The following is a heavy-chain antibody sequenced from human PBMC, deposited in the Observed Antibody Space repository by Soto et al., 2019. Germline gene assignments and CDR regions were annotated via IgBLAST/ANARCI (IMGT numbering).Heavy chain of an antibody. CDR3: ARDGSGYRSRASPMDG. D-gene: IGHD3-22*01. J-gene: IGHJ6*02. CDR2: SIPIFGTA. V-gene: IGHV1-69*01. CDR1: GDTFSSYA. Sequence: QVQLVQSGAEVKKPGSSVKVSCKASGDTFSSYAISWVRQAPGQGLEWMGGSIPIFGTANYAQKFQGRVTITADESTSTAYMELSSLRSEDTAVYYCARDGSGYRSRASPMDGWGQGTTVTVSS.